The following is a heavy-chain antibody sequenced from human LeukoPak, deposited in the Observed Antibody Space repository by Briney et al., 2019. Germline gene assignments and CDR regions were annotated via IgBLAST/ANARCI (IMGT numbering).Heavy chain of an antibody. CDR3: ARDRSPEYSSSWYGLDP. CDR1: SYTFTSYG. D-gene: IGHD6-13*01. CDR2: ISAYNGNT. J-gene: IGHJ5*02. V-gene: IGHV1-18*01. Sequence: GASVKVSCKASSYTFTSYGISWVRQAPGQGLEWMGWISAYNGNTNYAQKLQGRVTMTTDTSTSTAYMELRSLRSDDTAVYYCARDRSPEYSSSWYGLDPWGQGTLVTVSS.